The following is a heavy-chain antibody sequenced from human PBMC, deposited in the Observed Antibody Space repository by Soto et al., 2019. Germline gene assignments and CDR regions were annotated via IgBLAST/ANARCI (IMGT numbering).Heavy chain of an antibody. CDR1: GFTFSSYW. Sequence: PGGSLRLSCAASGFTFSSYWMHWVRQVPGKGLVWVSHIDSDGISTTYADSGKGRFTISRDNAKNTVYLQMNSLRAEDTAVYYCVRDDVGVGIDYWGLGTLVTVSS. D-gene: IGHD1-26*01. V-gene: IGHV3-74*03. CDR3: VRDDVGVGIDY. J-gene: IGHJ4*02. CDR2: IDSDGIST.